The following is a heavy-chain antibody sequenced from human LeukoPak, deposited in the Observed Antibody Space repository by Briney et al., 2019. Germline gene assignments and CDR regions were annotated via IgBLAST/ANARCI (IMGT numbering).Heavy chain of an antibody. CDR1: GFTFSSYA. D-gene: IGHD5-12*01. CDR2: ISYDGSNK. V-gene: IGHV3-30*04. Sequence: GGSLRLSCAASGFTFSSYAMHCVRQAPGKGLEWVGVISYDGSNKYYADSVKGRFTISRDNSKNTLYPQMNSLRAEDTAVYYCARGWDIVATIQYYFDYCGQGTLVTVSS. CDR3: ARGWDIVATIQYYFDY. J-gene: IGHJ4*02.